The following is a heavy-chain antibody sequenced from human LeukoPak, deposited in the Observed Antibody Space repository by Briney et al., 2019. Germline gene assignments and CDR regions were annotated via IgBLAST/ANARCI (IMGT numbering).Heavy chain of an antibody. V-gene: IGHV4-34*01. CDR1: GGSFSGYY. D-gene: IGHD3-9*01. J-gene: IGHJ4*02. Sequence: PSETLSLTCAVYGGSFSGYYWSWIRQPPGKGLEWIGEINHSGSTNYNPSLKSRVTILVDTSKNQFSLKLSSVTAADTAVYYCARETIYYDILTGYFDWGQGTLVTVSS. CDR3: ARETIYYDILTGYFD. CDR2: INHSGST.